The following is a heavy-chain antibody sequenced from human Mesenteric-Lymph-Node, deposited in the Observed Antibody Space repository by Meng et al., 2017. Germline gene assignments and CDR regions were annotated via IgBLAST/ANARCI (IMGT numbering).Heavy chain of an antibody. CDR3: ARDPDYYDILTGYSSGLDY. CDR1: GFTFSSYA. Sequence: GGSLRLSCAASGFTFSSYAMHWVRQAPGKGLEWAALISYDGTDRYYADSVKGRFTISRDNSKNTLYLQMNSLRAEDTAVYYCARDPDYYDILTGYSSGLDYWGQGTLVTVSS. D-gene: IGHD3-9*01. J-gene: IGHJ4*02. CDR2: ISYDGTDR. V-gene: IGHV3-30*07.